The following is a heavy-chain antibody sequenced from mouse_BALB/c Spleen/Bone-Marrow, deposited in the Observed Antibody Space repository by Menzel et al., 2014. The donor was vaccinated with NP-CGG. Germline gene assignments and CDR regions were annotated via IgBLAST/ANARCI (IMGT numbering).Heavy chain of an antibody. J-gene: IGHJ4*01. CDR2: ISTYYGDA. Sequence: QVQLKESGAELVRPGVSVKISCKGSGYTFTDYAMHWVKQSHAKSLEWIGVISTYYGDASYNQKFKGKATMTVDKSSSTAYMELARLTSEDSAIYYCARDAMDYWGQGTSVTVSP. CDR1: GYTFTDYA. V-gene: IGHV1S137*01. CDR3: ARDAMDY.